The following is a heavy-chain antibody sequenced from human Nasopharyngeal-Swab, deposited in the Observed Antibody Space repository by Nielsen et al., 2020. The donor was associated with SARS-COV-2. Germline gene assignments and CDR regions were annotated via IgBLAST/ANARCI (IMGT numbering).Heavy chain of an antibody. Sequence: VRQAPGKGLDWVSSISSISSYLYYADSVKGRFTISRDNAKNSLYLQMNSLRAEDTAVYYCARDGFDYDFWSAYFMDVWGKGTTVPSPQ. CDR3: ARDGFDYDFWSAYFMDV. V-gene: IGHV3-21*01. J-gene: IGHJ6*04. D-gene: IGHD3-3*01. CDR2: ISSISSYL.